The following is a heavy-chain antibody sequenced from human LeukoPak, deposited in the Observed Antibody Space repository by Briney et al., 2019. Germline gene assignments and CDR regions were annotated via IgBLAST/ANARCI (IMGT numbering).Heavy chain of an antibody. D-gene: IGHD1-1*01. CDR2: INPDGSSA. V-gene: IGHV3-74*01. CDR3: ARVEGPGDAFDI. J-gene: IGHJ3*02. CDR1: GFTFSTYW. Sequence: GGSLRLSCAASGFTFSTYWMAWVRQAPGKGLLWVSRINPDGSSADYADSVKGRFTISRDNSKNTLYLQMNSLRAEDTAVYYCARVEGPGDAFDIWGQGTMVTVSS.